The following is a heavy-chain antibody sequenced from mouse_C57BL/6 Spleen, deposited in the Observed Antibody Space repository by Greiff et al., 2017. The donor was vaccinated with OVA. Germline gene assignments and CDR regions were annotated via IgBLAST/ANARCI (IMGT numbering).Heavy chain of an antibody. CDR1: GYAFSSSW. D-gene: IGHD2-2*01. CDR2: IYPGDGDT. CDR3: ARDYGYDRAMDY. J-gene: IGHJ4*01. V-gene: IGHV1-82*01. Sequence: QVQLKQSGPELVKPGASVKISCKASGYAFSSSWMNWVKQRPGKGLEWIGRIYPGDGDTNYNGKFKGKATLTADKSSSTAYMQLSSLTSEDSAVYFCARDYGYDRAMDYWGQGTSGTVSS.